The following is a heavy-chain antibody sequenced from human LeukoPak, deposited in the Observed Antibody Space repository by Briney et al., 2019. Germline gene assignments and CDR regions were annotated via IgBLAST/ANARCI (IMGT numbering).Heavy chain of an antibody. CDR3: ARVRDVYNHVFEN. CDR2: IYQGGST. Sequence: QPGGSLRLSCAVSTFTVASNYMSWVHQTPGKGLVWVSDIYQGGSTYYSDSAKGRFTISRDISKNTLHLQMNNLRVDDTAVYYCARVRDVYNHVFENWGQGTLVTVS. D-gene: IGHD5-24*01. J-gene: IGHJ4*02. V-gene: IGHV3-53*01. CDR1: TFTVASNY.